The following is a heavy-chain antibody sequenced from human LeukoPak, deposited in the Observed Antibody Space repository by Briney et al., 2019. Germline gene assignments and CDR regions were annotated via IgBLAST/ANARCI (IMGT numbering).Heavy chain of an antibody. CDR2: ISSDGSNK. D-gene: IGHD3-10*01. V-gene: IGHV3-30*18. CDR3: AKYRSGSYHGMDV. J-gene: IGHJ6*02. Sequence: ERSLRLSCAASGFTFSSYGMHWVRQAPGKGLEWVALISSDGSNKYYADSVKGRFTISRDNSKNTLYLQINSLRAEDTAVYYCAKYRSGSYHGMDVWGQGTTVTVSS. CDR1: GFTFSSYG.